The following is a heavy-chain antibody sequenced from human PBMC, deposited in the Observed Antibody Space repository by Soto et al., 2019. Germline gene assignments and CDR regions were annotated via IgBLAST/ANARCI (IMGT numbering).Heavy chain of an antibody. J-gene: IGHJ4*02. CDR3: AREMGYCSSTSCYDFDY. CDR1: GYTFTSYG. D-gene: IGHD2-2*01. V-gene: IGHV1-18*01. Sequence: ASVKVSCKASGYTFTSYGISWVRQAPGQGLEWMEWISAYNGNTNYAQKLQGRVTMTTDTSTSTAYMELRSLRSDDTAVYYCAREMGYCSSTSCYDFDYWGQGTLVTVSS. CDR2: ISAYNGNT.